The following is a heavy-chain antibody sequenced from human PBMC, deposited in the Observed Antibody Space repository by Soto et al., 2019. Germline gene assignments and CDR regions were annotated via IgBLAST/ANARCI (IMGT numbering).Heavy chain of an antibody. CDR3: AREWSFSVAVPGY. CDR2: ISNDGSHK. D-gene: IGHD6-19*01. V-gene: IGHV3-30-3*01. J-gene: IGHJ4*02. Sequence: QVQLVESGGGVVQPGRSLRLSCAASGFTFSSYTMHWVREAPGKGREWVAVISNDGSHKDYADSVKGRFTISRDNSKNTLNLQMNSHRVEDRAISYCAREWSFSVAVPGYCGQGTLVTDS. CDR1: GFTFSSYT.